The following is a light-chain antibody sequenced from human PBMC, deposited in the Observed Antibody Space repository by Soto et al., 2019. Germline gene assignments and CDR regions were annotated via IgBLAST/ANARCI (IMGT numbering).Light chain of an antibody. V-gene: IGKV2-28*01. CDR3: MQALQSLT. CDR2: FGS. J-gene: IGKJ5*01. Sequence: EIVMTQSPLTLPVTPGEPASISFRSIQSLLYNNTYNYLDWYVQKPGQSPQLLIYFGSNRAPGVPNRFSGSGSGTDFTLKINRVEAEDVGTYYCMQALQSLTFGQGTRLEIK. CDR1: QSLLYNNTYNY.